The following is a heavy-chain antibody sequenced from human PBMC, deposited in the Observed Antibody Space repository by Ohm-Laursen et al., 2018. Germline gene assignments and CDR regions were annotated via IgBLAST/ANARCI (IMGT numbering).Heavy chain of an antibody. D-gene: IGHD7-27*01. V-gene: IGHV1-46*01. J-gene: IGHJ4*02. CDR1: GFTFTSSA. Sequence: SSVKVSCKASGFTFTSSAVHWVRQAPGQGLEWMGIINPSGGSTSYAQKFQGRVTMTRDTSTSTVYMEMSSLRSEDTAVYYCARDLGLVGTNWGYYFNCWGQGTLVTVSS. CDR2: INPSGGST. CDR3: ARDLGLVGTNWGYYFNC.